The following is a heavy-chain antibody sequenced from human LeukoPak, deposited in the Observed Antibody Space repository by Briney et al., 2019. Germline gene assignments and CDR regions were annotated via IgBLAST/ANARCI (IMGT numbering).Heavy chain of an antibody. J-gene: IGHJ4*02. V-gene: IGHV3-53*04. CDR2: IYSGGST. CDR3: ARVPRSSRIPIFR. Sequence: PGGSLRLSCAASGFTVSSNYMSWVRQAPGKGLEWVSVIYSGGSTYYADSVKGRFTISRHNSKNTLYLQMNSLRAEDTAVYYCARVPRSSRIPIFRWGQGTLVTVSS. CDR1: GFTVSSNY. D-gene: IGHD3-3*01.